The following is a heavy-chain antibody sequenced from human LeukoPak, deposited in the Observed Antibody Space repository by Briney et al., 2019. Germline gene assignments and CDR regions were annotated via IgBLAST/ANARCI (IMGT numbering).Heavy chain of an antibody. CDR2: IYTSGST. Sequence: SETLSLTCTVSGGSISSYYWSWIRQPAGKGLEWIGRIYTSGSTNYNPSLKSRVTMSVDTSKNQFSLKLSSVTAADTAVYYCARDLIGLDQSYFDYWGQGTLVTVSS. V-gene: IGHV4-4*07. J-gene: IGHJ4*02. CDR1: GGSISSYY. CDR3: ARDLIGLDQSYFDY. D-gene: IGHD6-19*01.